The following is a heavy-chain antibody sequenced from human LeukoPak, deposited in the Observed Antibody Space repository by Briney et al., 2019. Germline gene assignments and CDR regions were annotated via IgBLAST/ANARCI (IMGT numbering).Heavy chain of an antibody. CDR1: GGTFSSYA. CDR3: ARTGALAKYCSGGSCYSHYYYYMDV. J-gene: IGHJ6*03. D-gene: IGHD2-15*01. CDR2: IIPIFGTA. V-gene: IGHV1-69*05. Sequence: SVKVSCKASGGTFSSYAISWVRQAPGQGLEWMGRIIPIFGTANYAQKFQGRVTMTTDTSTSTAYMELRSLRSDDTAVYYCARTGALAKYCSGGSCYSHYYYYMDVWGKGTTVTVSS.